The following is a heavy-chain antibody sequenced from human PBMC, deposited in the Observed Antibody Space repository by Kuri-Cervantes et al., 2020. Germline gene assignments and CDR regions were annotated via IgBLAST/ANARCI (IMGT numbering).Heavy chain of an antibody. J-gene: IGHJ3*02. D-gene: IGHD3-22*01. CDR2: ISSSGSTI. V-gene: IGHV3-11*01. CDR3: AREGRDSSSLWAFDI. CDR1: GFTFSDYY. Sequence: LSLTCAASGFTFSDYYMSWIRQAPGKGLEWVSYISSSGSTIYYADSVKGRFTISRDNAKNSLYLQMNSLRAEDTAVYYCAREGRDSSSLWAFDIWGQGTMVTVSS.